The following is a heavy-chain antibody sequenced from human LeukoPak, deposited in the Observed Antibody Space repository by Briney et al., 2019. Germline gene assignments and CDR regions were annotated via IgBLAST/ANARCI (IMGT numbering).Heavy chain of an antibody. V-gene: IGHV3-33*01. Sequence: GRSLRLSCAASGFTFSSYGMHWVRQAPGKGLEWVAVIWYDGSNKYYADSVKDRFTISRDNSKNTLYLQMNSLRAEDTAVYYCARDYDFWSGYPFDYWGQGTLVTVSS. CDR3: ARDYDFWSGYPFDY. J-gene: IGHJ4*02. D-gene: IGHD3-3*01. CDR2: IWYDGSNK. CDR1: GFTFSSYG.